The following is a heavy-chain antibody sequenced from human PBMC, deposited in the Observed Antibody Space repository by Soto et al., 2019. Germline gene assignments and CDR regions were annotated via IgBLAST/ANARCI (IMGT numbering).Heavy chain of an antibody. V-gene: IGHV3-48*02. CDR3: GRKGGEVFFDSSGLNCFDP. J-gene: IGHJ5*02. Sequence: SGGSLRLSCAASGFTFSSYSMNWVRQAPGKGLEWVSYISRSSSTIYYADSVKGRFTISRDNAKNSLYLQMNSLRDEDTAVYYCGRKGGEVFFDSSGLNCFDPWGQGTLVTVS. D-gene: IGHD3-22*01. CDR1: GFTFSSYS. CDR2: ISRSSSTI.